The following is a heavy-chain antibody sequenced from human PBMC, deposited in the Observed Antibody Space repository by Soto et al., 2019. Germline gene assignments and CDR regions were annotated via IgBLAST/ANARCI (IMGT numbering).Heavy chain of an antibody. J-gene: IGHJ4*02. CDR2: IYHTGSI. Sequence: QVQLQESGPGLVKPSGTLSLTCAVSGGSISSSNWWTWVRQPPGKGLEWIGEIYHTGSITYNPSLKSRVAISVDKSKNQFSLKVISVTAADTAVYYCVRRTRELGIITYHWDSWGQGTLVTVSS. CDR1: GGSISSSNW. V-gene: IGHV4-4*02. CDR3: VRRTRELGIITYHWDS. D-gene: IGHD3-10*01.